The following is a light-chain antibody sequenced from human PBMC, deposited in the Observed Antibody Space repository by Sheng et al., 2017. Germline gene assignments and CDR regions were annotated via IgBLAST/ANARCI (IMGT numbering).Light chain of an antibody. J-gene: IGLJ3*02. CDR1: KLGDKY. CDR2: QDS. CDR3: QAWDSSTVV. Sequence: GSVSPGQTASITCSGDKLGDKYACWYHQKPGQSPVVVIYQDSKRPSGIPERFSGSNSGNTATLTISGTQAMDEADYYCQAWDSSTVVFGGGTKLTVL. V-gene: IGLV3-1*01.